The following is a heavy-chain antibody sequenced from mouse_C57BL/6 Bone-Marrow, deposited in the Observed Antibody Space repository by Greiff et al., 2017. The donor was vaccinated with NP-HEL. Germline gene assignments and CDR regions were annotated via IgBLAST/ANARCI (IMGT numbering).Heavy chain of an antibody. J-gene: IGHJ3*01. V-gene: IGHV5-4*01. CDR1: GFTFSSYA. Sequence: EVQGVESGGGLVKPGGSLKLSCAASGFTFSSYAMSWVRQTPEKRLEWVATISDGGSYTYYPDNVKGRFTISRDNAKNNLYLQMSHLKSEDTAMYYCARDWSGFAYWGQGTLVTVSA. CDR2: ISDGGSYT. CDR3: ARDWSGFAY.